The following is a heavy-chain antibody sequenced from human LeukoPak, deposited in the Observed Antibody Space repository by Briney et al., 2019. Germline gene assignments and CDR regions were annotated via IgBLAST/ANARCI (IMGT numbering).Heavy chain of an antibody. D-gene: IGHD5-12*01. CDR3: ARDSGYDSAPDY. J-gene: IGHJ4*02. V-gene: IGHV3-23*01. CDR2: ISGSGGST. Sequence: PGGSLRLSCAASGFTFSSYAMSWVRQAPGKGLEWVSAISGSGGSTYYADSVKGRFTISRDNSKNTLYLQMNSLRAEDTAVYYCARDSGYDSAPDYWGQGTLVTVSS. CDR1: GFTFSSYA.